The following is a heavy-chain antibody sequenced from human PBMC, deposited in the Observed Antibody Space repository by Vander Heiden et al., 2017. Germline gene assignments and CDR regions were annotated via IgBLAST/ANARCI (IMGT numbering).Heavy chain of an antibody. V-gene: IGHV3-7*01. CDR1: GFTFSNYW. J-gene: IGHJ6*02. D-gene: IGHD1-26*01. CDR3: ARDRVGGNPRSGMDV. Sequence: EVQMGEFVGGMVDAGGSLRHYCAAAGFTFSNYWMTWVRQAPGKGLEWVANIKLDGSEQYYVDSVKGRFTISRDNAKNSLYLQMNSLGVEDTAVYYCARDRVGGNPRSGMDVWGQGTTVTVSS. CDR2: IKLDGSEQ.